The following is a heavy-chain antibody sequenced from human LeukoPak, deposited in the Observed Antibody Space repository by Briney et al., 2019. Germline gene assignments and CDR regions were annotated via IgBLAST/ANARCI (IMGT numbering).Heavy chain of an antibody. Sequence: SETLSLTCTVSGGSISPLYWGWIRQAPGKGLEFIGYIYYSGSTNFNPSLKSRVTLSVDTSKSQISLKLTSVTAADTAVDYCARGGVAAKYYFDFWGQGTLVTVSS. J-gene: IGHJ4*02. CDR1: GGSISPLY. CDR2: IYYSGST. CDR3: ARGGVAAKYYFDF. D-gene: IGHD3-10*01. V-gene: IGHV4-59*11.